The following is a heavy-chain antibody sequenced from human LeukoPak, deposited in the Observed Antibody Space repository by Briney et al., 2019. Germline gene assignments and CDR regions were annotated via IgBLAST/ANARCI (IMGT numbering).Heavy chain of an antibody. J-gene: IGHJ3*02. CDR2: IYYSGST. Sequence: SETLSLTCTVSGGSISSSSYYWGWIRQPPGKGLEWIGSIYYSGSTYYNPSLKSRVTISVDTSKNQFSLKLSFVTAADTAVYYCARAQDIVVVPAAMGAFDIWGQGTMVTVSS. V-gene: IGHV4-39*01. CDR1: GGSISSSSYY. D-gene: IGHD2-2*01. CDR3: ARAQDIVVVPAAMGAFDI.